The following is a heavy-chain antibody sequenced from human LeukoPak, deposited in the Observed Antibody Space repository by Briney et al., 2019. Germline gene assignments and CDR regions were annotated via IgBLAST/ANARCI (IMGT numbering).Heavy chain of an antibody. CDR3: TRHHDYGDKIDY. J-gene: IGHJ4*02. Sequence: SETPSLTCTVSGGSVTSASHYWAWIRQPPGKGLEWIGSIHYSGSTYYSPSLKSRLTISGDTSKSQFSLKLTFVTAADTAVYYCTRHHDYGDKIDYWGQGTLVTVPS. CDR2: IHYSGST. CDR1: GGSVTSASHY. D-gene: IGHD4-23*01. V-gene: IGHV4-39*01.